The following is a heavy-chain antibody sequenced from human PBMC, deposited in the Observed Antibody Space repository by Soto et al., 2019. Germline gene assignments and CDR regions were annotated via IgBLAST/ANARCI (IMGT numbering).Heavy chain of an antibody. D-gene: IGHD5-12*01. CDR1: GYTFTSYG. V-gene: IGHV1-46*01. CDR3: AGVPSATIYKFDY. Sequence: GXSVKVSCKASGYTFTSYGISLVRQSPGQGLEWMGIINPSGGSTSYAQKFQGRVTMTRDTSTSTVYMELSSLRSEDTAVYYCAGVPSATIYKFDYWGQGTLVTVSS. CDR2: INPSGGST. J-gene: IGHJ4*02.